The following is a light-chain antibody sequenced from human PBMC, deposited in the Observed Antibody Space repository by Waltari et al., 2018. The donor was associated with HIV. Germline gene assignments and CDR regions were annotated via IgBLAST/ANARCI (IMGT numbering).Light chain of an antibody. CDR1: QGISNF. CDR2: AAS. V-gene: IGKV1-27*01. CDR3: QKYKRALLT. Sequence: DIQMTQSPSSLSASVGDRVNITCRASQGISNFLAWYQQKPGKVPRLLIYAASTLHSGVPSRFSGSGSGTDFTLTISSLQPEDVATYYCQKYKRALLTFGQGTRLEIK. J-gene: IGKJ5*01.